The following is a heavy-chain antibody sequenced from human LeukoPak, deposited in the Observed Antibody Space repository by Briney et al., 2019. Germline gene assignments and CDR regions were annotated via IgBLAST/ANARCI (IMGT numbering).Heavy chain of an antibody. CDR1: GGSICSSSYY. Sequence: SEALSLTCTVSGGSICSSSYYWGWIRQPPGKGLEWIGTIYYSGDTYYNPSLKSRVNISVHTSKNQFSLKLRSVTAADTAVYFCARQEWLVLREDWFDPWGQGTLVTVSS. V-gene: IGHV4-39*01. CDR2: IYYSGDT. D-gene: IGHD6-19*01. J-gene: IGHJ5*02. CDR3: ARQEWLVLREDWFDP.